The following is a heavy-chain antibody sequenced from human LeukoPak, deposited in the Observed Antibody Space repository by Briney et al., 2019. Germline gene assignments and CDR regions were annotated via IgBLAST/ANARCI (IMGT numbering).Heavy chain of an antibody. CDR2: ISSSSSYI. V-gene: IGHV3-21*01. D-gene: IGHD3-9*01. J-gene: IGHJ4*02. CDR1: GFTFSKAW. Sequence: GGSLRLSCAASGFTFSKAWMNWVRQAPGKGLEWVSSISSSSSYIYYADSVKGRFTISRDNAKNSLYLQMNSLRAEDTAVYYCARVYDILTGYYPPDYWGQGTLVTVSS. CDR3: ARVYDILTGYYPPDY.